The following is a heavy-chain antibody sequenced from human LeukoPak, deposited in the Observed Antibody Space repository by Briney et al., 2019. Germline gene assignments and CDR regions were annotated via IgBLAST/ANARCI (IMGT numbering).Heavy chain of an antibody. D-gene: IGHD5/OR15-5a*01. CDR2: IIPMFGTT. J-gene: IGHJ6*04. Sequence: ASVRVSCKASGGTFSSYAISWVRQAPGQGLEWMGGIIPMFGTTNYAQNFQGRVTITADESTSTAYMELSSLGSDDTAVYYCARSLKEIYHYYMDVWGKGTTVTISS. CDR1: GGTFSSYA. CDR3: ARSLKEIYHYYMDV. V-gene: IGHV1-69*13.